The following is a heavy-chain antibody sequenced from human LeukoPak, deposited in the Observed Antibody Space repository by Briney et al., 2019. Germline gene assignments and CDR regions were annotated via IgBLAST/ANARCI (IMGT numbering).Heavy chain of an antibody. CDR2: ISAYNGNT. V-gene: IGHV1-18*01. CDR1: GYTFTSYG. CDR3: ARDTDSVACTGWALDY. J-gene: IGHJ4*02. D-gene: IGHD6-19*01. Sequence: ASVKVSCKASGYTFTSYGISWVRQAPGQGLEWMGWISAYNGNTNYAQKLQGRVTMTTGTSTSTAYMELRSLRSDDTAVYYCARDTDSVACTGWALDYWGQGTLVTVSS.